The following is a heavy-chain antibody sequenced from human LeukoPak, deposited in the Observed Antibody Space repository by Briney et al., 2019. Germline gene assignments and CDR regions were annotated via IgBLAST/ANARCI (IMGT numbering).Heavy chain of an antibody. J-gene: IGHJ4*02. CDR2: IYYSGST. CDR1: GGSISSYY. Sequence: PSETLSLACTVSGGSISSYYWSWIRQPPGKGLEWIGYIYYSGSTNYNPSLKSRVTISVDTSKNQFSLKLSSVTAADTAVYYCARRPRDSSSWYPFDYWGQGTLVTVSS. V-gene: IGHV4-59*01. D-gene: IGHD6-13*01. CDR3: ARRPRDSSSWYPFDY.